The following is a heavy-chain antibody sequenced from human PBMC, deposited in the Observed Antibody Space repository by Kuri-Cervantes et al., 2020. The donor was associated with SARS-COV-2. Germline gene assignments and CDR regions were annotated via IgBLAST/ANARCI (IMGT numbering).Heavy chain of an antibody. CDR1: GYTLTELS. Sequence: ASVKVSCKVSGYTLTELSMHWVRQAPGKGLEWMGGFDPEQREIIYAQRFQGRVSMTEDTSTDTAYMELSSLSSEDTAVYYCAGESGGYCSGGSCSTSWFDPWGQGTLVTVSS. V-gene: IGHV1-24*01. D-gene: IGHD2-15*01. CDR3: AGESGGYCSGGSCSTSWFDP. CDR2: FDPEQREI. J-gene: IGHJ5*02.